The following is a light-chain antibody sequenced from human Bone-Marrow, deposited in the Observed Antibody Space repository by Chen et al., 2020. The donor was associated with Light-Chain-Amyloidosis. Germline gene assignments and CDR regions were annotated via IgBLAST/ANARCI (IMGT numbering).Light chain of an antibody. CDR1: QAIRSD. V-gene: IGKV1-6*02. CDR2: SAS. CDR3: QQYNRFPST. J-gene: IGKJ1*01. Sequence: AIQMTQSPSSLSAFVGDRVTITCRASQAIRSDLGWYQQKPGKAPNLLIYSASTVQTGVPSRFSGSGSGTDFTLTINTLQPEDFATYYCQQYNRFPSTFGPGTKVEIK.